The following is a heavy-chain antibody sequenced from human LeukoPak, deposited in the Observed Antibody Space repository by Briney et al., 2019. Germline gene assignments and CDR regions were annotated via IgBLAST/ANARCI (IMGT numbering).Heavy chain of an antibody. Sequence: GGSLRLSCAASGFSFKDYAMHWVRQAPGKGLEWVSGISWNSGYIGYADSVKGRFTISRDNAKNSLFLQMNSLRVEDMALYYCAKSVNYGDAFDIWGQGTMVTVSS. CDR2: ISWNSGYI. D-gene: IGHD4-11*01. CDR1: GFSFKDYA. CDR3: AKSVNYGDAFDI. V-gene: IGHV3-9*03. J-gene: IGHJ3*02.